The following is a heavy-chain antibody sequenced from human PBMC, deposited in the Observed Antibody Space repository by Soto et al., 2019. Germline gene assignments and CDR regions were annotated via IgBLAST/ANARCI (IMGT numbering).Heavy chain of an antibody. D-gene: IGHD5-18*01. Sequence: QMHLVQSGAEVKKPGSSVKVSCKASGGSFSYTLSWVRQAPGQGLEWMGGIIPIFGTTKYARKFQDRVTITADESTKTAYMELNTLRSEDTAVYYCARLHSHGTYGMDVWGQGTTVTVSS. V-gene: IGHV1-69*01. J-gene: IGHJ6*02. CDR3: ARLHSHGTYGMDV. CDR2: IIPIFGTT. CDR1: GGSFSYT.